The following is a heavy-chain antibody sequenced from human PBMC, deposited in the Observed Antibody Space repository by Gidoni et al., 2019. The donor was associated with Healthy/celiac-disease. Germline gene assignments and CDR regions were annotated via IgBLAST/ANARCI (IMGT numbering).Heavy chain of an antibody. CDR3: ARVVAYTMSPTQTDS. CDR1: GKSVVSGYY. V-gene: IGHV4-38-2*02. Sequence: QVHLQESGPGLVKASETLSLRCTVTGKSVVSGYYWAWIRRPPGKGLEWIGDVSHSGTTLYRASLKSRALISLDTAQNQISLRLTSVTVADTAIYYCARVVAYTMSPTQTDSCGRGTLVTVSS. CDR2: VSHSGTT. J-gene: IGHJ5*01. D-gene: IGHD3-16*01.